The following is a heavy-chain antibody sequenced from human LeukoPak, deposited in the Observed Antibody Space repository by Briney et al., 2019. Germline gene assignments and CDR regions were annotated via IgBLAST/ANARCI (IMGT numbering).Heavy chain of an antibody. J-gene: IGHJ4*02. CDR2: IYTSGST. CDR1: GGSISSYY. D-gene: IGHD3-10*01. Sequence: PSETLSLTCTVSGGSISSYYWSWIRQPAGKGLEWIGRIYTSGSTNYNPSLKSRVTISVDTTKNQFSLKLSSVTAADTAVYYCARGLWFGPLYYFDYWGQGTLVTVSS. V-gene: IGHV4-4*07. CDR3: ARGLWFGPLYYFDY.